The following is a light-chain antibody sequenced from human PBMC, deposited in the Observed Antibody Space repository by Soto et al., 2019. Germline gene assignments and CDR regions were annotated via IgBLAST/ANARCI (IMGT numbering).Light chain of an antibody. CDR1: QSVSSSY. Sequence: EIVLTQSPGTLSLSPGERATLSCRASQSVSSSYLAWYQQKPGQAPRLLIYDASSRATGIPDRFSGSGSGTEFTLTISRLEPEDFAVVYCQQYGSSPLFTFGPGTKVDIK. CDR3: QQYGSSPLFT. CDR2: DAS. J-gene: IGKJ3*01. V-gene: IGKV3-20*01.